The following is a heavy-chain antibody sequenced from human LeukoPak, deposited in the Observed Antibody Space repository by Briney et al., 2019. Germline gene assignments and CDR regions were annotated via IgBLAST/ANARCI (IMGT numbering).Heavy chain of an antibody. J-gene: IGHJ4*02. V-gene: IGHV3-48*01. Sequence: GGSLRLSCAASGFTFSSYAMSWVRQAPGKGLEWVSYISSSSSVIYYAESVKGRFTISRDNVRNSLFLQMNSLRVDDTAVYYCARDMGITGADDSWGQGTLVTVSS. CDR2: ISSSSSVI. D-gene: IGHD6-13*01. CDR1: GFTFSSYA. CDR3: ARDMGITGADDS.